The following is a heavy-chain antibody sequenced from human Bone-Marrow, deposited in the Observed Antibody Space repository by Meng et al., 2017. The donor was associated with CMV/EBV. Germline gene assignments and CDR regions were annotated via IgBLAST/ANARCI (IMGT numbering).Heavy chain of an antibody. CDR2: ISSSSSYK. CDR1: GFTFSSYS. J-gene: IGHJ3*02. V-gene: IGHV3-21*01. CDR3: ARVTEYVWGVTSWENAFDI. D-gene: IGHD3-16*01. Sequence: GESLKISCAASGFTFSSYSMNWVRQAPGKGLEWVSSISSSSSYKYYAESVEGRFTISRDNAKNSLYLQMNSLRAEDTAVYYCARVTEYVWGVTSWENAFDIWGQGTMVTVSS.